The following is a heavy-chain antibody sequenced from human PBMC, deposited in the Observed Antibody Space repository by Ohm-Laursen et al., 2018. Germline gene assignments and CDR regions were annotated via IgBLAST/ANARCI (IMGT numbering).Heavy chain of an antibody. CDR1: GGSISSYY. CDR3: ARLPARKNTAIDY. Sequence: SETLSLTCPVSGGSISSYYWNWIRQPPGQGLEWIGYVSYSGSTNYNPSLKSRVTISVDTSKNQFSLKLSSVTAADTAIYYCARLPARKNTAIDYWGHGTLVTVSS. J-gene: IGHJ4*01. D-gene: IGHD5-18*01. CDR2: VSYSGST. V-gene: IGHV4-59*01.